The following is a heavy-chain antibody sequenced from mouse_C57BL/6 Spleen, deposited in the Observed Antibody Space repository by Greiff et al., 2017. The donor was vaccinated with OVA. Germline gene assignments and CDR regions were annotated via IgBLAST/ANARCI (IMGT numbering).Heavy chain of an antibody. J-gene: IGHJ2*01. V-gene: IGHV1-55*01. D-gene: IGHD2-1*01. CDR1: GYTFTSYW. CDR2: IYPGSGST. CDR3: ARIPGNHYFDY. Sequence: QVQLQQPGAELVKPGASVKMSCKASGYTFTSYWITWVKQRPGQGLEWIGDIYPGSGSTNYNEKFKSKATLTADTSSSTAYMQLSSLTSEDSAVYYCARIPGNHYFDYWGQGTTLTVSS.